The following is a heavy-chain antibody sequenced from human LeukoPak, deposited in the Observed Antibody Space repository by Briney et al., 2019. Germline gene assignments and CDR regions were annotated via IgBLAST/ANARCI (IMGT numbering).Heavy chain of an antibody. CDR3: ARDGSGSYLNWFDP. J-gene: IGHJ5*02. D-gene: IGHD3-10*01. Sequence: SETLSLTCTDSGGSISSYYWSWIRQPPGKGLEWIGFISYSGGTNYNPSLKSRVTISVDTSRNQFSLKLNSVTAADTAVYFCARDGSGSYLNWFDPWGQGTLVTVSS. CDR1: GGSISSYY. V-gene: IGHV4-59*01. CDR2: ISYSGGT.